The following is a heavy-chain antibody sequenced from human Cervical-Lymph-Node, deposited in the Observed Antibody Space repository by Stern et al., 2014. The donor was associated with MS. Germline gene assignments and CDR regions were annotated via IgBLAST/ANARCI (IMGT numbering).Heavy chain of an antibody. Sequence: EVQLVESGGGLVQPGGSLRLSCAGSGFTFSSYWMHWVRQAQGKGLVWVSRINSDGSDTIYADSVKGRFTISRDNAKKTVYLQMNSLRAEDSAVYYCARDQGWELQDWGQGTLVTVSS. J-gene: IGHJ4*02. D-gene: IGHD1-26*01. CDR3: ARDQGWELQD. CDR2: INSDGSDT. V-gene: IGHV3-74*01. CDR1: GFTFSSYW.